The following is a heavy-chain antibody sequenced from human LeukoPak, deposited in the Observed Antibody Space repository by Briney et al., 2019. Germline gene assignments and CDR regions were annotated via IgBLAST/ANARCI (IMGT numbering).Heavy chain of an antibody. CDR3: AKDRMVRGVPPDY. CDR2: IRYDGSNK. J-gene: IGHJ4*02. Sequence: SGGSLRLSCAASGFTFSSYGMHWVRQAPGKGLEWVAFIRYDGSNKYYADSVKGRFTISRDNSKNTLYLQMNSLRAEDTAVYYCAKDRMVRGVPPDYWGQGTLVTVSS. V-gene: IGHV3-30*02. D-gene: IGHD3-10*01. CDR1: GFTFSSYG.